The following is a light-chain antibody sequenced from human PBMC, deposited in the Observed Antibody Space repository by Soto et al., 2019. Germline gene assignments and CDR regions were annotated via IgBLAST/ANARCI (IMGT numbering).Light chain of an antibody. V-gene: IGKV3-20*01. CDR1: QSLMSSY. CDR3: HCQQFAESSLYT. J-gene: IGKJ2*01. CDR2: GAS. Sequence: DIVLTQSPVTLSLSPGERAPLSCRAIQSLMSSYLAWYQQKPGQAPRLLMYGASNRAAGFPDRFSGSGSGTDFTLTISRLEPEDFAFYYCHCQQFAESSLYTFGQGTKVEMK.